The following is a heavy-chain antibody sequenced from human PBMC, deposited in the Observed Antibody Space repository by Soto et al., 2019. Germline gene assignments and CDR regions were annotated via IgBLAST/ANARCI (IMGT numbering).Heavy chain of an antibody. J-gene: IGHJ3*02. Sequence: QVQLQESGPGLVKPSETLSLTCTVSGGSMSSYYWSWIRQPPGKRLEWIAYIYYSGSTNYNPSLKSRVTISVDTYKTQFTLKLSSVAAADTAVYYCARHPADSNAGGFDIWGQGTMVTVSS. V-gene: IGHV4-59*08. CDR3: ARHPADSNAGGFDI. D-gene: IGHD4-4*01. CDR1: GGSMSSYY. CDR2: IYYSGST.